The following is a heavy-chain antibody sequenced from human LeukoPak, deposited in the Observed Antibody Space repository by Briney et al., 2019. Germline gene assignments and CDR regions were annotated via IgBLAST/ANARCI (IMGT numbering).Heavy chain of an antibody. CDR2: ISANGGST. CDR3: PKDRAGRSGYYPHFDY. Sequence: PGGSLRLSCAASGFTFSNYAINWVRQAPGKGLEWVSGISANGGSTYYADSVKGRVSISRDNSKNTLYLQMTGLRDEDTAVYDCPKDRAGRSGYYPHFDYWGQGTLVTVSS. CDR1: GFTFSNYA. J-gene: IGHJ4*02. D-gene: IGHD3-22*01. V-gene: IGHV3-23*01.